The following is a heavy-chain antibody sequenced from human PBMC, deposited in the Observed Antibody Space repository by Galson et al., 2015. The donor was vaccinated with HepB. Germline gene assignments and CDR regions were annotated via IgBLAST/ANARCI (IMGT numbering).Heavy chain of an antibody. CDR1: GFTFSSYT. CDR3: AREDSGGYYYYGTDV. D-gene: IGHD2-15*01. J-gene: IGHJ6*02. Sequence: SLRLSCAASGFTFSSYTMNWVRQAPGKGLEWVSCITSTSSYIYYADSVKGRFTISRDNAKNSLYLQMNSLRAEDTAVYYCAREDSGGYYYYGTDVWGQGTTVTVSS. CDR2: ITSTSSYI. V-gene: IGHV3-21*01.